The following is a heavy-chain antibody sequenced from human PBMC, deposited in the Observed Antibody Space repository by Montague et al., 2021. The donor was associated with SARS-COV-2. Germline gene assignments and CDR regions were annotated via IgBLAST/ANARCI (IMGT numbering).Heavy chain of an antibody. CDR1: GRSFSGYY. CDR3: SRMKSISSWVRQPEPV. D-gene: IGHD6-6*01. CDR2: VNLSGST. Sequence: SETLSLTCAVYGRSFSGYYWSWIRQPPGKGLECIGGVNLSGSTNYNPSLKSRVTISVDTSKNQFPLKLSSVTAADTAVYYCSRMKSISSWVRQPEPVWGKGTTVTVSS. J-gene: IGHJ6*04. V-gene: IGHV4-34*01.